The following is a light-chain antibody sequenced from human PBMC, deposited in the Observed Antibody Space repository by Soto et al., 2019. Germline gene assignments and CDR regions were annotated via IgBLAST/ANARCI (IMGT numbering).Light chain of an antibody. CDR2: GAS. CDR3: QQSYTSPHT. Sequence: DIQMTQSPSSLSASVGDRVTIACRASQSITTYLNWYQQKPGRAPKLLIYGASSLQSGVPSRFSGRGSGTDFTLTISSLQPEDVATYYCQQSYTSPHTFGQGAKVEIK. V-gene: IGKV1-39*01. J-gene: IGKJ1*01. CDR1: QSITTY.